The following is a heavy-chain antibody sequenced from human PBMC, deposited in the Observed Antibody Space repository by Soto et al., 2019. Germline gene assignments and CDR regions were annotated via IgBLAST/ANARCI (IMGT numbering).Heavy chain of an antibody. D-gene: IGHD3-10*01. CDR2: ISYDGSNK. Sequence: QVQLVESGGGVVQPGRSLRLSCAASGFTFSSYGMHWVRQAPGKGLEWVAVISYDGSNKYYADSVKGRVTISRDNSKNTLYLQMNSLRAEDTAVYYCAKDSYYGAGSYGPYYYYYGMDVWGQGTTVTVSS. J-gene: IGHJ6*02. V-gene: IGHV3-30*18. CDR1: GFTFSSYG. CDR3: AKDSYYGAGSYGPYYYYYGMDV.